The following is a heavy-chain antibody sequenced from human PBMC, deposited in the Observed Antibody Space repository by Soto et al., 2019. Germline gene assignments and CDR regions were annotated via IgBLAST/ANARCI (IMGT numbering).Heavy chain of an antibody. V-gene: IGHV3-73*01. Sequence: EVQLVESGGGLVQPGGSLKLSCAASGFTFSSSAMHWVRQASGKGLEWVGRIRSKANSYATAYAASVKGRFTISRDDSKNTAYLQMNSLKTEDTAVYYCTRHEGYCSGGSCKNFDYWGQGTLVTVSS. CDR1: GFTFSSSA. CDR3: TRHEGYCSGGSCKNFDY. J-gene: IGHJ4*02. CDR2: IRSKANSYAT. D-gene: IGHD2-15*01.